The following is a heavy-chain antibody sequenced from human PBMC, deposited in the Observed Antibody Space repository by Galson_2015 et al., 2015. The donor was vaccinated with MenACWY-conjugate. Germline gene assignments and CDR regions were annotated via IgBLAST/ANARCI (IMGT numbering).Heavy chain of an antibody. J-gene: IGHJ4*02. V-gene: IGHV3-48*04. CDR1: GFTFSTYS. CDR3: AREYCSSITCLFGY. CDR2: ISSSSTTI. D-gene: IGHD2-2*01. Sequence: SLRLSCAASGFTFSTYSMNWVRQAPGKGLEWVSYISSSSTTIHYADSVKGRFAISRDNAKNSLYLQMNSLRPGDTAVYYCAREYCSSITCLFGYWGQGALVTVSS.